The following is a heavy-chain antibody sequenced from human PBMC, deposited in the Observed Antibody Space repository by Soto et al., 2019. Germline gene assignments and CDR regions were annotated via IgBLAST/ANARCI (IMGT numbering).Heavy chain of an antibody. D-gene: IGHD5-12*01. V-gene: IGHV1-18*04. J-gene: IGHJ4*02. CDR3: AMDKVATSINFDY. CDR2: ISAHNGKT. Sequence: QVQLLQSGAELKKPGASVKVSCKASGYIFPSYGISWARQAPGQGLEWMGWISAHNGKTNYAQKVQGRITMTTDTSTSTAYLELRSLRSDDTAVYYCAMDKVATSINFDYCGQGTLVSVSS. CDR1: GYIFPSYG.